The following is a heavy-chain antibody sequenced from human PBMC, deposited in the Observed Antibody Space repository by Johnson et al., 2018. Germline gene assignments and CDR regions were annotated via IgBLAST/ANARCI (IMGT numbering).Heavy chain of an antibody. V-gene: IGHV3-30*03. CDR3: ARPGIAVAGTQRGAFDI. CDR1: GFTFSSYG. Sequence: QVQLVQSGGGVVQPRRSLRLSCAASGFTFSSYGMHWVRQAPGKGLEWVAVISYDGSNKYYADSVKGRFTISRDNAKNSLYLQMNSLRAEDTAVYYWARPGIAVAGTQRGAFDIWGQGTMVTVSS. CDR2: ISYDGSNK. J-gene: IGHJ3*02. D-gene: IGHD6-19*01.